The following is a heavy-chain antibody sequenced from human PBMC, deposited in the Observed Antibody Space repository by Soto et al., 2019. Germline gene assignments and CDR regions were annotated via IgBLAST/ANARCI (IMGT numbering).Heavy chain of an antibody. CDR3: ARDRAWVFDY. Sequence: LRLSCAASGFTFRSFGIHWVRQAPGKGLEWVAIVWHDGSNKYYADSVKGRFTVSKDNSENTVSLQMNSLRVEDTALYFCARDRAWVFDYWGQGTLVTFSS. CDR1: GFTFRSFG. V-gene: IGHV3-33*01. CDR2: VWHDGSNK. J-gene: IGHJ4*02. D-gene: IGHD7-27*01.